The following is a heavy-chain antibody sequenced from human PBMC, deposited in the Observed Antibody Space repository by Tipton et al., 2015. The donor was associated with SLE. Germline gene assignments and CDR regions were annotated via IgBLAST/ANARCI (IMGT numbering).Heavy chain of an antibody. J-gene: IGHJ4*02. V-gene: IGHV4-61*02. CDR2: IYTSGST. CDR3: ARQRGSGYLLDY. Sequence: TLSLTCTVSGYSISSGYYWGWIRQPAGKGLEWIGLIYTSGSTNYNPSLKSRVTMSVDTSKNQFSLKLSSVTAADTAIYYCARQRGSGYLLDYWGQGTLVTVSS. CDR1: GYSISSGYY. D-gene: IGHD3-22*01.